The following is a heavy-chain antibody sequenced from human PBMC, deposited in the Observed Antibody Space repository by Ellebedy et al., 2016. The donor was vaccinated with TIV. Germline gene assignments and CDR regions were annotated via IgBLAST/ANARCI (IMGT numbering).Heavy chain of an antibody. CDR3: ARGGAGYCGTTSCYFLDP. CDR2: IYDTGNT. CDR1: GGSISGFY. J-gene: IGHJ5*02. Sequence: MPSETLSLTCTVSGGSISGFYWCWIRQPPGKGLEWIGYIYDTGNTHYNPSLKSRVTISADTSKNQFSLKLTSVTAADTAVYYCARGGAGYCGTTSCYFLDPWGQGTLITVSS. D-gene: IGHD2-2*01. V-gene: IGHV4-59*01.